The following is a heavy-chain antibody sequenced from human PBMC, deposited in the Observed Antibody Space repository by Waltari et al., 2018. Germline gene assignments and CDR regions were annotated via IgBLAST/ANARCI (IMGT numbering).Heavy chain of an antibody. Sequence: EVQPVESGGGLVKPGGSLRLSCAASGFTFSSYSMNWVRQAPGKGLEWFSSISSSSSYIYYADSVKGRFTISRDNAKNSLYLQMNSLRAEDTAVYYCARDGSSSRGYYYGMDVWGQGTTVTVSS. CDR1: GFTFSSYS. CDR2: ISSSSSYI. D-gene: IGHD6-6*01. J-gene: IGHJ6*02. CDR3: ARDGSSSRGYYYGMDV. V-gene: IGHV3-21*01.